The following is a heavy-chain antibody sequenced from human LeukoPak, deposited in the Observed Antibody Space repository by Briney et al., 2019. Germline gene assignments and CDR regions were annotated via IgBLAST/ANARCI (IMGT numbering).Heavy chain of an antibody. J-gene: IGHJ4*02. Sequence: GGSLRLSCATSGFTFSDFWMSWVRQAPGKGLEWVARIKSKSDGGTTDYAAPVQGRFTISRDDSRNTLYLQMDSLKTEDTAVYYCTTDSTVSPVSPRPITTTYWGYFGYWGQGTLVTVSS. CDR2: IKSKSDGGTT. V-gene: IGHV3-15*01. CDR1: GFTFSDFW. CDR3: TTDSTVSPVSPRPITTTYWGYFGY. D-gene: IGHD1-26*01.